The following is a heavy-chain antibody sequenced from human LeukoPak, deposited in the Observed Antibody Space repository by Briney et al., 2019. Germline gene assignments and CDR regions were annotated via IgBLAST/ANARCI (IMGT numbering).Heavy chain of an antibody. Sequence: SVKVSCKASGGTFSSYAISWVRQAPGQGLEWMGRIIPILGIANYAQKSQGRVTITADKSTSTAYMELSSLRSEDTAVYYCGCEIVVVSSPFDIWGQGTMVTVSS. CDR2: IIPILGIA. V-gene: IGHV1-69*04. CDR3: GCEIVVVSSPFDI. D-gene: IGHD3-22*01. CDR1: GGTFSSYA. J-gene: IGHJ3*02.